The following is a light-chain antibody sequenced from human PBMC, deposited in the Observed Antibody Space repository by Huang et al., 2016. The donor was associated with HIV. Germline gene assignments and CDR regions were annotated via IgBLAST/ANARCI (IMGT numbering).Light chain of an antibody. CDR2: LGS. Sequence: DIVMTQSPLSLCVTPGEPASISCRSNQSLLHINGKTYLDWYLQKPGQSPQLLIYLGSNRAAGVPDRFSGSGSGTDFTLKSSRVEAEDVGVYYCMQALQTPNSFGQGTKLEIK. V-gene: IGKV2-28*01. CDR1: QSLLHINGKTY. J-gene: IGKJ2*03. CDR3: MQALQTPNS.